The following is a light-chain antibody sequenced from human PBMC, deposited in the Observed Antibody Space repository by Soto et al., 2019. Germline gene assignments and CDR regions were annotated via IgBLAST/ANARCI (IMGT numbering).Light chain of an antibody. CDR2: GAS. CDR1: QSIDNNY. Sequence: EILLTHSPGTLSLSPGERATLSCRASQSIDNNYLAWYQQKPGQAPRLVIYGASTRATDIPDRFSASGSGTDFTLTISRLEPEDFAVYYCQQYSRAPLTFGQGTKVDIK. CDR3: QQYSRAPLT. V-gene: IGKV3-20*01. J-gene: IGKJ1*01.